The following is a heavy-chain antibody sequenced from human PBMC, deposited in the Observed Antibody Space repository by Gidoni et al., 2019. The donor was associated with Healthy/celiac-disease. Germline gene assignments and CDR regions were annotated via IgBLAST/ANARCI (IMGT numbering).Heavy chain of an antibody. CDR2: IIPIVGTA. CDR1: GGTFSSYA. D-gene: IGHD3-22*01. V-gene: IGHV1-69*01. CDR3: ARDTGYYYDSSGYLGGLDY. J-gene: IGHJ4*02. Sequence: QVQLVQSGAEVKKPGSSVKVSCKASGGTFSSYAISWVRQAPGQGLEWMGGIIPIVGTANYAQKFQGRVTITADESTSTAYMELSSLRSEDTAVYYCARDTGYYYDSSGYLGGLDYWGQGTLVTVSS.